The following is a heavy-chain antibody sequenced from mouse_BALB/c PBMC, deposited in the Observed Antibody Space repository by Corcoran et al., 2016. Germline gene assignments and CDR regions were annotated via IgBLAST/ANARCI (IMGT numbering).Heavy chain of an antibody. J-gene: IGHJ4*01. Sequence: QIQLVQSGPELKKPGETVKISCKASGYTFTNYGMNWVKQAPGKGLKWMGWINTYTGEPTYAYDFKGRFAFSLETSASTAYLQINNLKNEDTATYFCASYYCNYYAMDYWGQGTSVTVSS. CDR3: ASYYCNYYAMDY. D-gene: IGHD2-1*01. CDR1: GYTFTNYG. CDR2: INTYTGEP. V-gene: IGHV9-3-1*01.